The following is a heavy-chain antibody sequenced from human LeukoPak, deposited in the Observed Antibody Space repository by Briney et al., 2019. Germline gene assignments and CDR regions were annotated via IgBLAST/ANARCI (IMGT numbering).Heavy chain of an antibody. V-gene: IGHV4-30-4*01. CDR2: IYYSGST. Sequence: SSQTLSLTCTVSGGSISSGDYYWSWIRQPPGKGLEWIGYIYYSGSTYYNPSLKSRVTISVDTSRNQFSLKLSSVTAADTAVYYYARMPGIAVAGTEGAFDIWGQGTMVTVSS. CDR1: GGSISSGDYY. CDR3: ARMPGIAVAGTEGAFDI. D-gene: IGHD6-19*01. J-gene: IGHJ3*02.